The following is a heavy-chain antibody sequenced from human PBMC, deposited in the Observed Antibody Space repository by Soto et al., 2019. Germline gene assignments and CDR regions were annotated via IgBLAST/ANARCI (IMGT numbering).Heavy chain of an antibody. J-gene: IGHJ4*02. CDR1: GYTFTDNY. D-gene: IGHD3-10*01. V-gene: IGHV1-2*02. CDR2: INPKRGGT. Sequence: ASVKVSCKASGYTFTDNYLHWVRLAPGQGLEWMGWINPKRGGTDSAQKFQGRVTMTRDTAISTAYMELSRLRYDDTAVYYCARAYSGSGSPKFWRQGTQVTVSS. CDR3: ARAYSGSGSPKF.